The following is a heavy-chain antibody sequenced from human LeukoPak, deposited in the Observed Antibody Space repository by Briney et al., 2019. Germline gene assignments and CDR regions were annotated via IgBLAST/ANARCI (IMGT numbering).Heavy chain of an antibody. CDR1: GGSFSGYY. D-gene: IGHD5-18*01. J-gene: IGHJ4*02. CDR2: INHSGST. CDR3: ARGRGYSYGRFDY. V-gene: IGHV4-34*01. Sequence: SETLSLTCAVYGGSFSGYYWSCIRQPPGKGLEWIGEINHSGSTNYNPSLKSRVTISVDTSKNQFSLKLSSVTAADTAVYYCARGRGYSYGRFDYWGQGTLVTVSS.